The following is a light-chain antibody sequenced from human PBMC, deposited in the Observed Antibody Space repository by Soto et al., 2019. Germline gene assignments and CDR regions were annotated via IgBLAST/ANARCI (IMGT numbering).Light chain of an antibody. CDR2: VAS. J-gene: IGKJ1*01. CDR3: QQYNNWPPT. V-gene: IGKV3-15*01. CDR1: QSVRSN. Sequence: EIVMTQSPATLSASPGERATLSCRASQSVRSNLAWYQQKPGQAPRLLIYVASTRATGIPARFSGSGSGTEFTLSIGSLQSEDFAVYYCQQYNNWPPTFGQGTKVEI.